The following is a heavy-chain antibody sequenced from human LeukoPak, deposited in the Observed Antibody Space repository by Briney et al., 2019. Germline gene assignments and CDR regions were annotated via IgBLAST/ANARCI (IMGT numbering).Heavy chain of an antibody. Sequence: ETLSLTCTVSGGSISSYYWSWIRQPPGKGLEWMGIIYPGDSDTRYSPSFQGQVTISADKSISTAYLQWSSLKASDTAMYYCARQDYYGSGSYYFGPKFDPWGQGTLVTVSS. J-gene: IGHJ5*02. V-gene: IGHV5-51*01. CDR1: GGSISSYY. CDR3: ARQDYYGSGSYYFGPKFDP. CDR2: IYPGDSDT. D-gene: IGHD3-10*01.